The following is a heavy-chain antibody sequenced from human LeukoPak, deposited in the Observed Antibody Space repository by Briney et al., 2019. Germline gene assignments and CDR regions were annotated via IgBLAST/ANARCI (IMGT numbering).Heavy chain of an antibody. Sequence: VGSLRLSCVPSGFTFSSYGMHWVRQAPGKGLEWVAFIRYVGSNKYYGDSVKGRFTISRDNSKNTLYLQMSSLRAEDTAVYYCAKDWLWVPWTGYPQSVYYMDVWGKGTTVTVSS. CDR1: GFTFSSYG. CDR2: IRYVGSNK. J-gene: IGHJ6*03. CDR3: AKDWLWVPWTGYPQSVYYMDV. V-gene: IGHV3-30*02. D-gene: IGHD3/OR15-3a*01.